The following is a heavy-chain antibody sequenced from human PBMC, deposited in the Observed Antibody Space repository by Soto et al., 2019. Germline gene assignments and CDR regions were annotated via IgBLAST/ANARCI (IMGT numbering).Heavy chain of an antibody. CDR2: VHYDQTT. CDR3: ARQRGRCGEADY. V-gene: IGHV4-39*01. CDR1: GGSVGGSGYY. Sequence: QLQLQESGPGLLKPAETLFLSCSVSGGSVGGSGYYWGWLRQSPVEGLEWIVNVHYDQTTYYSPSLESRLTISIDTLKNNFSLKLTSVIAADTAVYYCARQRGRCGEADYWGQGTLVTVSS. D-gene: IGHD4-17*01. J-gene: IGHJ4*02.